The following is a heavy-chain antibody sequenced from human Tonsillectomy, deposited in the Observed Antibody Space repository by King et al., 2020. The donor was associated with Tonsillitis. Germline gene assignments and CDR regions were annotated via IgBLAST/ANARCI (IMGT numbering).Heavy chain of an antibody. D-gene: IGHD1-26*01. J-gene: IGHJ4*02. V-gene: IGHV5-51*01. CDR2: NYPGDSDT. Sequence: VQLVESGAEVKKPGESLKISCKASGYSFTTYWIGWVRQMPGKGLEWRGINYPGDSDTRYSPSFQGQVTISADKSISTAYLQWSSLKASDSAMYYCARQNTVGAPTPDYWGQVTLVTVSS. CDR3: ARQNTVGAPTPDY. CDR1: GYSFTTYW.